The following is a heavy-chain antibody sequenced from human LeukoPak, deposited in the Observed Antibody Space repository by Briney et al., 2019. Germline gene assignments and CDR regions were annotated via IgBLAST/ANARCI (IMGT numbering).Heavy chain of an antibody. V-gene: IGHV5-51*01. Sequence: GESLKISCKASGYSSTINWIGWVRQMPGKGLEWMGIIYPGDSDTRYSPSFQGQVTISADKSISTAYLQWSSLKASDTAMYYCATSYYSDSRGYYDFWGQGTLVTVSS. J-gene: IGHJ4*02. CDR1: GYSSTINW. D-gene: IGHD3-22*01. CDR3: ATSYYSDSRGYYDF. CDR2: IYPGDSDT.